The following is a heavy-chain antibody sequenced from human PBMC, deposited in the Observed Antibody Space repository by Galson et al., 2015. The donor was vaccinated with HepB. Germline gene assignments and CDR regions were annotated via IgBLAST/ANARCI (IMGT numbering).Heavy chain of an antibody. V-gene: IGHV4-31*03. CDR2: IYYSGST. CDR3: ARDPLPSPHYYDSSGYDY. Sequence: TLSLTCTVSGGSISSGGYYWRWIRQHPGKGLEWIGYIYYSGSTYYNPSLKSRVTIPVDTSKNQFSLKLSSVTAADTAVYYCARDPLPSPHYYDSSGYDYWGQGTLVTVSS. D-gene: IGHD3-22*01. J-gene: IGHJ4*02. CDR1: GGSISSGGYY.